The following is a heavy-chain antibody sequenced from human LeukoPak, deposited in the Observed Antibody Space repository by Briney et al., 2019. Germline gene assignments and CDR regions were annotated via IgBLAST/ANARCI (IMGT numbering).Heavy chain of an antibody. CDR3: ARPTTVTMVDAFNI. Sequence: PGGSLRLSCAAAGFNFSNYWMTWVRQAPGKGLEWVANIKQDGTEKYYVDSVKGRFTISRDNAKNSLYLQMNSLRAVDTAVYFCARPTTVTMVDAFNIWGLGTMVTASS. CDR2: IKQDGTEK. V-gene: IGHV3-7*04. CDR1: GFNFSNYW. J-gene: IGHJ3*02. D-gene: IGHD4-17*01.